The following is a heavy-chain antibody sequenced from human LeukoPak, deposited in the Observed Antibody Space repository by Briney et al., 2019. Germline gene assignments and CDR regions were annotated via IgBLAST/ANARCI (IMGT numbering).Heavy chain of an antibody. CDR3: ARQGSNWNCLDY. D-gene: IGHD1-20*01. CDR2: IYYSGST. J-gene: IGHJ4*02. Sequence: PSETLSLTCTVSGGSISSSSYYWGWIRQPPGKGLKWIGSIYYSGSTYYNPSLKSRVTISVDTSKNQFSLKLSSVTAADTAVYCCARQGSNWNCLDYWGQGTLVTVSS. CDR1: GGSISSSSYY. V-gene: IGHV4-39*01.